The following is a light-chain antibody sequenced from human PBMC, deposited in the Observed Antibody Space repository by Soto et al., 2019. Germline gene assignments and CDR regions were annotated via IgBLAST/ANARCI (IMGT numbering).Light chain of an antibody. CDR1: QSIRRY. CDR3: QQLLSYPIT. CDR2: AAS. Sequence: DIHMTQSPSSLSASVGDIFTITCRASQSIRRYLNWYQKKPGKAPKLFIYAASSLQSGVPSRLSGSGYGTDLTITISSMKPEDFETYYCQQLLSYPITFGHGTRLEIK. J-gene: IGKJ5*01. V-gene: IGKV1-39*01.